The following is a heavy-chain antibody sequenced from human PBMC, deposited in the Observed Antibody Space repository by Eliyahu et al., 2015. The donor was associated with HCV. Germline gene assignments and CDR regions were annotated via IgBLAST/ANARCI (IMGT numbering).Heavy chain of an antibody. J-gene: IGHJ5*02. D-gene: IGHD3-16*01. CDR3: ARDLGGVGHWFDP. CDR1: GYTFINYD. CDR2: ISPFNGNT. V-gene: IGHV1-18*01. Sequence: QVELVQSGAEVKKPGASVKVPCKASGYTFINYDISWVRQAPGQGLEWLGWISPFNGNTNYAQKFQGRVSMTTDTSTATVYMELRSLKSDDTAIYYCARDLGGVGHWFDPWGQGTLVTVSS.